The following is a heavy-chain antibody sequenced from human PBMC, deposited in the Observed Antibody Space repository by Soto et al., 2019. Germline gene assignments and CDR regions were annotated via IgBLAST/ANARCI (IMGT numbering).Heavy chain of an antibody. CDR2: IYPGDSDT. V-gene: IGHV5-51*01. J-gene: IGHJ3*02. Sequence: PGESLKISCKGSGYSFTSYWIGWVRQMPGKGLEWMGIIYPGDSDTRYSPSFQGQVTISADKSISTAYLQWSSLKASDTAMYYCARRIYSSSWYDGFRAFDIWGQGTMVTVSS. CDR3: ARRIYSSSWYDGFRAFDI. CDR1: GYSFTSYW. D-gene: IGHD6-13*01.